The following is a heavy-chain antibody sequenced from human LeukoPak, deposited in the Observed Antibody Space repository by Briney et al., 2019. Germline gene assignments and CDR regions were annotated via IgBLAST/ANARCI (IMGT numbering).Heavy chain of an antibody. CDR1: GGSMSSYY. D-gene: IGHD3-22*01. CDR3: ARQPSGYYGDSGYYPYYFDY. J-gene: IGHJ4*02. V-gene: IGHV4-59*08. CDR2: IFYSGST. Sequence: KTSETLSLTCTVSGGSMSSYYWNWVRQPPGKGLEWIGYIFYSGSTRYGPPLDSRVTISLDTSKNQFSLRLNSVTAADTAVYFCARQPSGYYGDSGYYPYYFDYWGQGTLVTVSS.